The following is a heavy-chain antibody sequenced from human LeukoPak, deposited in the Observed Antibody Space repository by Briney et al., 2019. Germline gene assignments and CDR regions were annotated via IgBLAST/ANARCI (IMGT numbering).Heavy chain of an antibody. Sequence: SETLSLTCSVSGGSISSGGYYWSWIRQPAGKGLEWIGYIYHSGSTYYNPSLKSRVTISVDRSKNQFSLKLSSVTAADTAVYYCARAQLAFFGYWGQGTLVTVSS. D-gene: IGHD6-6*01. CDR3: ARAQLAFFGY. V-gene: IGHV4-30-2*01. J-gene: IGHJ4*02. CDR1: GGSISSGGYY. CDR2: IYHSGST.